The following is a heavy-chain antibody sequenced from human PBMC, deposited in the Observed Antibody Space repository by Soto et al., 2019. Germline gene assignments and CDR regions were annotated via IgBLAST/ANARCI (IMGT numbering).Heavy chain of an antibody. CDR1: GGSFSGYY. CDR2: INHSGST. CDR3: ARDQHAYYYDSSGYFYSYNWFDP. J-gene: IGHJ5*02. D-gene: IGHD3-22*01. Sequence: PSETLSLTCAFYGGSFSGYYWSWIRQPPGKGLEWIGEINHSGSTNYNPSLKSRVTISVDTSKNQFSLKLSSVTAADTAVYYCARDQHAYYYDSSGYFYSYNWFDPWGQGTLVTVSS. V-gene: IGHV4-34*01.